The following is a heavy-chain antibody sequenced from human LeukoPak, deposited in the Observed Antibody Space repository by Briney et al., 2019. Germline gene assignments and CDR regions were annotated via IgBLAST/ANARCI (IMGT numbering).Heavy chain of an antibody. Sequence: SETPSLTCTVSGGSISSYYWSWIRQPAGKGLEWIGRIYTSGSTNYNPSLKSRVTMSVDTSKNQFSLKLSSVTAADTAVYYCARGGAGDGDSDWGDAFDIWGQGTLVTVSS. D-gene: IGHD4-17*01. V-gene: IGHV4-4*07. CDR2: IYTSGST. CDR1: GGSISSYY. J-gene: IGHJ3*02. CDR3: ARGGAGDGDSDWGDAFDI.